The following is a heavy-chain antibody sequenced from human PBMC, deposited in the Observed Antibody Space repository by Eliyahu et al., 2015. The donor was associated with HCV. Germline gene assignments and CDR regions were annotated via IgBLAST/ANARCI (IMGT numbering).Heavy chain of an antibody. J-gene: IGHJ5*02. CDR2: IHYSGST. CDR3: ASGGGGIAVAGTGGWFDP. V-gene: IGHV4-59*01. D-gene: IGHD6-19*01. Sequence: PGLVKPSETLSLTCTVSGGSITTYYWSWIRQPPGKGLEWIGYIHYSGSTNYNPSLKSRVTISIDTSKNHFSLXLTSVTAADTAVYYCASGGGGIAVAGTGGWFDPWGQGTLVTV. CDR1: GGSITTYY.